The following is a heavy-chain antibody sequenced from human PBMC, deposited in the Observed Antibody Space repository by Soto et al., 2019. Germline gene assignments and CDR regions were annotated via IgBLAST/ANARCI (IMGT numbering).Heavy chain of an antibody. V-gene: IGHV3-64D*08. CDR2: ISPDGGST. CDR1: GIAFSGYP. Sequence: GGSLGLSCSASGIAFSGYPMYWVRQAPGRGLEYVSGISPDGGSTHYTDSVKGRFTISRDNSKNTLYLQMSSLRVEDTAVYYCAAPYTSGWYDVAYWGRGTLVTVSS. J-gene: IGHJ4*02. CDR3: AAPYTSGWYDVAY. D-gene: IGHD6-19*01.